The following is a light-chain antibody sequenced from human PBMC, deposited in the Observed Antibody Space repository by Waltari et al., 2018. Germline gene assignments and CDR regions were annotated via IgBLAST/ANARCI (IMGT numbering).Light chain of an antibody. Sequence: QSVLPQPPSVSAAPGQKVSISCSGSSSNIGKNYVSWYQQLPGTAPKLIIYDNNKRPSGIPDRFSGSKSGTSATLGITGLQTGDEADYYCATWDSSLSVGHVVFGGGTKLTVL. V-gene: IGLV1-51*01. CDR1: SSNIGKNY. CDR2: DNN. CDR3: ATWDSSLSVGHVV. J-gene: IGLJ2*01.